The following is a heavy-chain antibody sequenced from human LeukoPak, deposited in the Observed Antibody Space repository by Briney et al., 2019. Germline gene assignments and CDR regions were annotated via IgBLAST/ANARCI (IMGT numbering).Heavy chain of an antibody. CDR2: ISGSGGST. D-gene: IGHD6-19*01. J-gene: IGHJ4*02. Sequence: GGSLRLSCAASGFTVSSNYMSWVRQAPGKGLEWVSAISGSGGSTYYADSVKGRFTISRDNSKNTLYLQMNSLRAEDTAVYYCAKSVAVAGTGDDYWGQGTLVTVSS. CDR1: GFTVSSNY. CDR3: AKSVAVAGTGDDY. V-gene: IGHV3-23*01.